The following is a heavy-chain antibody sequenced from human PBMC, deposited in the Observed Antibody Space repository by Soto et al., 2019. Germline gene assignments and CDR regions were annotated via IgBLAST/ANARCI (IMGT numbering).Heavy chain of an antibody. Sequence: SETRSLTGTVSGGSISSYYWSWIRQPPGKGLEWIGYIYYSGSTNYNPSLKSRVTISVDTSKNQFSLKLSSVTAADTAVYYGAGGGGDVEYFDYWGQGTLVTVSS. CDR1: GGSISSYY. J-gene: IGHJ4*02. V-gene: IGHV4-59*01. CDR3: AGGGGDVEYFDY. D-gene: IGHD3-16*01. CDR2: IYYSGST.